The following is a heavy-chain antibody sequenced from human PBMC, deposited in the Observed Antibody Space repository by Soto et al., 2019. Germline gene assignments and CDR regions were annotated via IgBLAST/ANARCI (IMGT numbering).Heavy chain of an antibody. CDR3: AKASDYICGNYPRELDY. V-gene: IGHV3-23*01. CDR1: GFTFNNFA. J-gene: IGHJ4*02. Sequence: EVQLLESGGGLVQPGGSLRLSCAASGFTFNNFAIFWVRQAPGRGLEWVSSISRSGGAAHYADSVNGRFTVSRDNSKHTVFLQMDSLRADDTAVYYCAKASDYICGNYPRELDYWGQGTLVTVSS. D-gene: IGHD3-16*02. CDR2: ISRSGGAA.